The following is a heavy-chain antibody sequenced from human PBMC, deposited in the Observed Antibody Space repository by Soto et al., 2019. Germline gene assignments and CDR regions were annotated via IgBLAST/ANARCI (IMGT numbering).Heavy chain of an antibody. D-gene: IGHD3-16*02. CDR1: GFTFSSYA. Sequence: GGSLRLSCAASGFTFSSYAMHWVRQAPGKGLEWVAVISYDGSNKYYADSVKGRFTISRDNSKNTLYLQMNSLRAEDTAVYYCARDLSRLRLGELSYPAGYSQHWGQGTLVTVSS. CDR2: ISYDGSNK. J-gene: IGHJ1*01. V-gene: IGHV3-30-3*01. CDR3: ARDLSRLRLGELSYPAGYSQH.